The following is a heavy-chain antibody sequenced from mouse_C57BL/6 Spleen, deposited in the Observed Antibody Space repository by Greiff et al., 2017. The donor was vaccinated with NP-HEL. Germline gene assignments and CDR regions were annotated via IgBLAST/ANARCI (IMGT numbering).Heavy chain of an antibody. V-gene: IGHV1-15*01. J-gene: IGHJ4*01. CDR2: IDPETGGT. CDR3: TRSNYVDYAMDY. Sequence: VQLQQSGAELVRPGASVTLSCKASGYTFTDYEMHWVKQTPVHGLEWIGAIDPETGGTAYNQKFKGKAILTADKSSSTAYMERRSLTSEDSAVYYCTRSNYVDYAMDYWGQGTSVTVSS. CDR1: GYTFTDYE. D-gene: IGHD2-5*01.